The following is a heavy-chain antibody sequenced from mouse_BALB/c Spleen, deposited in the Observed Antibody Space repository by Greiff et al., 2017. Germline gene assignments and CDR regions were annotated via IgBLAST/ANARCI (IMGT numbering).Heavy chain of an antibody. CDR1: GYTFTSYW. CDR3: ARASSGYTSNYFDY. D-gene: IGHD3-1*01. Sequence: VQLQESGAELAKPGASVKMSCKASGYTFTSYWMHWVKQRPGQGLEWIGYINPSTGYTEYNQKFKDKATLTADKSSSTAYMQLSSLTSEDSAVYYCARASSGYTSNYFDYWGQGTTLTVSS. J-gene: IGHJ2*01. CDR2: INPSTGYT. V-gene: IGHV1-7*01.